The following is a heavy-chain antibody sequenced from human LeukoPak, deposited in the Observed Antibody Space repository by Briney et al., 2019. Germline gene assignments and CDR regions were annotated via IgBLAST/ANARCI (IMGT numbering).Heavy chain of an antibody. CDR1: GSSFTNYA. Sequence: SVKVSCKVSGSSFTNYAIAWVRQAPGQGLEWMGGIISFFGTTNFAQKFQDRVTITADESASTVHMELNSLRSQDTAVYYCGRIIAGATGVYYMDIWGKGTSVTVSS. J-gene: IGHJ6*03. V-gene: IGHV1-69*13. D-gene: IGHD1-26*01. CDR2: IISFFGTT. CDR3: GRIIAGATGVYYMDI.